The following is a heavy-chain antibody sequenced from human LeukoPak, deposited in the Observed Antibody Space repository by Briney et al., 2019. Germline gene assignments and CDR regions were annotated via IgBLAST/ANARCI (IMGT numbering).Heavy chain of an antibody. J-gene: IGHJ4*02. D-gene: IGHD5-12*01. V-gene: IGHV3-23*01. CDR1: GFSFNNYA. Sequence: PGGSLRLSCVASGFSFNNYAMNWVRQAPGKGLEWVSLIIGSSGTTFYADSVKGRFTISRDKSKSTLYLQMNSLRAEDTAVYYCAKGAYDYIEIAYFDYWGQGSLVTVPS. CDR2: IIGSSGTT. CDR3: AKGAYDYIEIAYFDY.